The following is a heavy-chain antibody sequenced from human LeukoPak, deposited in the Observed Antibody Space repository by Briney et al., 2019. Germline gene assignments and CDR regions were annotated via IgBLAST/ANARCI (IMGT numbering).Heavy chain of an antibody. CDR3: ASTNNGGSYYYYYGMDV. V-gene: IGHV1-69*01. CDR2: IIPILGTA. CDR1: RGTFSSYA. Sequence: SVKVSCKASRGTFSSYAISSVRHAPGQRVEWMGGIIPILGTANYAQKFQGRVTITADESTSTAYMELSSLRSEDTAVYYCASTNNGGSYYYYYGMDVWGKGTTVTVSS. D-gene: IGHD2-8*01. J-gene: IGHJ6*04.